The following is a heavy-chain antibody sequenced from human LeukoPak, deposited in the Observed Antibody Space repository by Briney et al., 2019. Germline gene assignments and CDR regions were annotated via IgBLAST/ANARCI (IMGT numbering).Heavy chain of an antibody. CDR3: AKDGHYYYYYMDV. J-gene: IGHJ6*03. Sequence: HTGGSLRLSCAASGFTFSSYAMSWVRQAPGKGLEWVSAISGSGGSTYYEDSVKGRFTISRDNSKNTLYLQMNSLRAEDTAVYYCAKDGHYYYYYMDVWGKGTTVTVSS. CDR1: GFTFSSYA. V-gene: IGHV3-23*01. CDR2: ISGSGGST. D-gene: IGHD3/OR15-3a*01.